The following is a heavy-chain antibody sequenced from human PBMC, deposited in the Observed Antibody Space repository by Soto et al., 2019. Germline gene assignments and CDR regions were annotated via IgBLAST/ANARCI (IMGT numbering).Heavy chain of an antibody. Sequence: ASVKVSCKASGYTFTSYAMHWVRQAPGQRLEWMGWINAGNGNTKYSQKFQGRVTITRDTSASTAYMELSSLRSEDTAVYYCASGGYSYGSVSNWFDPWGQGTLVTVSS. CDR3: ASGGYSYGSVSNWFDP. D-gene: IGHD5-18*01. CDR2: INAGNGNT. CDR1: GYTFTSYA. V-gene: IGHV1-3*01. J-gene: IGHJ5*02.